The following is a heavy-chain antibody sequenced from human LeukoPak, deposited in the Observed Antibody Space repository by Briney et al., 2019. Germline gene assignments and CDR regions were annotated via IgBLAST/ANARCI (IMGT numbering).Heavy chain of an antibody. Sequence: GASVKVSCKASGYIFTDYYMHWVRQAPGQGLGGLGRINPNSGGTNYARKFQDRVSMTRDTSISTAYMQLSRLRSDDTAVYFCARSPHILTGENFDYWGQGTLLTVSS. CDR2: INPNSGGT. CDR1: GYIFTDYY. V-gene: IGHV1-2*06. D-gene: IGHD3-9*01. CDR3: ARSPHILTGENFDY. J-gene: IGHJ4*02.